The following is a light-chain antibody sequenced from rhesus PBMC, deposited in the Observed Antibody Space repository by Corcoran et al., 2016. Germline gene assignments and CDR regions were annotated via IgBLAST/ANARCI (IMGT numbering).Light chain of an antibody. J-gene: IGKJ1*01. CDR3: QQGNSNPRT. CDR1: QGISSY. V-gene: IGKV1-32*02. Sequence: DIQMSQSPSSLSASVGDRVTITCRASQGISSYLNWYQQKPGKAPKLLIYYANSLASGVPSRFSGSGSGTEFTLTISSLHPEDFATYYWQQGNSNPRTFGQGTKVEIK. CDR2: YAN.